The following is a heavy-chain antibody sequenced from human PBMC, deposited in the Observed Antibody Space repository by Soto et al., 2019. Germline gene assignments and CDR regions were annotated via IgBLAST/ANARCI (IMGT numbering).Heavy chain of an antibody. Sequence: SSETLSLTCVVSGGTISSPDWWTLVRQPPGKGLEWIGEIFQSGSTNYTPSLESRVTISVDKSKNQFSLTLTSVTAADTAVYFCARGRGRYSSGWSWFDPWGQGILVTVSS. J-gene: IGHJ5*02. CDR1: GGTISSPDW. D-gene: IGHD6-19*01. V-gene: IGHV4-4*02. CDR2: IFQSGST. CDR3: ARGRGRYSSGWSWFDP.